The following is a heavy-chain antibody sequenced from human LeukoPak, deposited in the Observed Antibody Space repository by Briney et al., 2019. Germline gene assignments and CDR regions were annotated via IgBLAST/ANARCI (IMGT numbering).Heavy chain of an antibody. CDR2: TYPGDSDT. CDR1: GYRFTSYW. CDR3: ARRVFGEPLFDY. V-gene: IGHV5-51*01. Sequence: GESLQISCKGSGYRFTSYWIGWVRQMPGKGLEWMGITYPGDSDTRYSPSFQGQVTISADKSISSAYSQWSSLKASDTAMYYCARRVFGEPLFDYWGQGTLVTVSS. J-gene: IGHJ4*02. D-gene: IGHD1-14*01.